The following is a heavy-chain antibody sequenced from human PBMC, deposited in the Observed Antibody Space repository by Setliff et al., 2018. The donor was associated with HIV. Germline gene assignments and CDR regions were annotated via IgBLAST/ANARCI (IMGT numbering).Heavy chain of an antibody. V-gene: IGHV1-46*01. CDR3: ASKGGYNDRSDFFDY. J-gene: IGHJ4*02. CDR2: INPTGDIT. CDR1: GYTFINNY. D-gene: IGHD1-26*01. Sequence: ASVKVSCKASGYTFINNYIHWVRQAPGQGLEWMGLINPTGDITFYPQKFQARVTMTRDTSTSTVYLELRSLRSEDTAVYFCASKGGYNDRSDFFDYWGQGTLVTVSS.